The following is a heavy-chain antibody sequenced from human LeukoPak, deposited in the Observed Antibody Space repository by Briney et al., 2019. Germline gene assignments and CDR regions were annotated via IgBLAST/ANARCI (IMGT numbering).Heavy chain of an antibody. V-gene: IGHV3-11*01. D-gene: IGHD6-19*01. J-gene: IGHJ4*02. Sequence: KPGGTLRLSCAASGFTLSDYYISCIRQAPGKGLEGVSYISSSGSTIYYTDSVKGRFTISRDNAKNSLYLQMNRLRAEGAAVYYCARDVAGIFDYWGQGTLVTVSS. CDR1: GFTLSDYY. CDR2: ISSSGSTI. CDR3: ARDVAGIFDY.